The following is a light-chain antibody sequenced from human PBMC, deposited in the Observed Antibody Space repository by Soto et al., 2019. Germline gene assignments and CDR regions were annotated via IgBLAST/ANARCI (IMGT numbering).Light chain of an antibody. J-gene: IGKJ4*01. Sequence: DIQLTQSTSFLPASVGDRVPITCRSSQGIRSYLAWYQQKPGKAPKLLIYAASTLQSGVPSRFSGSEAGTEFTLTISSPQPEDFATHSCKQLNTYPFTFVGGTKVEIK. CDR1: QGIRSY. V-gene: IGKV1-9*01. CDR2: AAS. CDR3: KQLNTYPFT.